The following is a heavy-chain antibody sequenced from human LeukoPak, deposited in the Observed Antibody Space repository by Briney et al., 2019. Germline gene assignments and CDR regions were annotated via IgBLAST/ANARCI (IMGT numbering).Heavy chain of an antibody. J-gene: IGHJ3*02. CDR2: IYYSGST. CDR1: GGSISSSSYY. Sequence: SETLSLTCTVSGGSISSSSYYWGWIRQHPGKGLVWIGSIYYSGSTYYNPSLKSRVTISVDTSKNQFSLKLSSVTAADTAVYYCARPQIVVVQAAMNDAFDIWGQGTMVTVSS. CDR3: ARPQIVVVQAAMNDAFDI. V-gene: IGHV4-39*01. D-gene: IGHD2-2*01.